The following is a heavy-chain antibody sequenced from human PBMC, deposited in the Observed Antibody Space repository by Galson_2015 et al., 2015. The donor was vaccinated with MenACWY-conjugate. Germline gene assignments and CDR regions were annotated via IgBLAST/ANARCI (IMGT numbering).Heavy chain of an antibody. J-gene: IGHJ4*02. CDR1: GFTFSDYY. CDR2: ISSSSSYT. D-gene: IGHD4-17*01. CDR3: ARGDSYGDYVSPRDYVDY. V-gene: IGHV3-11*06. Sequence: SLRLSCAASGFTFSDYYMSWIRQAPGKGLEWVSYISSSSSYTNYADSVKGRFTISRDNAKNSLYLQMNSLRAEDTAVYYCARGDSYGDYVSPRDYVDYWGQGTLVTVSS.